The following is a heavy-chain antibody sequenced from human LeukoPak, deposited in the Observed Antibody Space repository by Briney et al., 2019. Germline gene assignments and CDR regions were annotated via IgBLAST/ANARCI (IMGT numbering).Heavy chain of an antibody. V-gene: IGHV4-39*01. D-gene: IGHD6-13*01. CDR1: GGSLSSSSYY. CDR2: IYYSGST. Sequence: PSETLSLTCTVSGGSLSSSSYYWGWIRQPPGKGLEWIGSIYYSGSTYYNPSLKSRVTISVATYKNQFSLKLSSVTAADTDVYYCASEVSAAGGSWFDPWGQGTLVTVSS. J-gene: IGHJ5*02. CDR3: ASEVSAAGGSWFDP.